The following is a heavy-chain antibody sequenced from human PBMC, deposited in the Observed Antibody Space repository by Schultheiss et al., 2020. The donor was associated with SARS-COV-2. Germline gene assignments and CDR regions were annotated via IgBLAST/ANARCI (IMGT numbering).Heavy chain of an antibody. D-gene: IGHD4-17*01. CDR3: ARLVYGDYVGYYFDY. V-gene: IGHV4-38-2*02. J-gene: IGHJ4*02. Sequence: SQTLSLTCTVSAYSISTDYYWGWIRQPPGKGLEWIGSMYHSGSTYYNPSLRSRVTISVDTSKNQFSLKLSSVTAADTAVYYCARLVYGDYVGYYFDYWGQGTLVTVSS. CDR2: MYHSGST. CDR1: AYSISTDYY.